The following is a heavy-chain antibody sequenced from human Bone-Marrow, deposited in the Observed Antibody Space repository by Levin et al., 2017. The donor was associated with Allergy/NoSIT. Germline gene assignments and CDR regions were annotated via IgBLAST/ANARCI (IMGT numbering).Heavy chain of an antibody. CDR1: GGSISSSSHY. V-gene: IGHV4-39*01. J-gene: IGHJ3*02. CDR2: MYYSGST. CDR3: ARKFHGAFDI. Sequence: PSETLSLTCTVSGGSISSSSHYWGWIRQPPGKGLEWIGSMYYSGSTYYNPSLKSRVTISVDMSKTQFSLKLSSVTAADTALYYCARKFHGAFDIWGQGTMVTVSS.